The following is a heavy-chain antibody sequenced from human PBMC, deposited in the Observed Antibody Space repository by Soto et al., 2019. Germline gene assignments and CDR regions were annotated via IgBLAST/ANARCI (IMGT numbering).Heavy chain of an antibody. CDR3: ARGVHYDSSGYYYFY. V-gene: IGHV1-69*01. Sequence: QVQLVQSGAEVKKPGSSVKVSCKASGGTFSTYAIDWVRQAPGQGLESMGGIIPLFGTAKYAQNFQGRITITADESTNTAYMELRSLRSQDTAVYYCARGVHYDSSGYYYFYWGQGTLVTVSS. D-gene: IGHD3-22*01. CDR1: GGTFSTYA. J-gene: IGHJ4*02. CDR2: IIPLFGTA.